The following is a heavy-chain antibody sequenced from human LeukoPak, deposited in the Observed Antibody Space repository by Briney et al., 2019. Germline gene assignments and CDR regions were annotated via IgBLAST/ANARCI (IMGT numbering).Heavy chain of an antibody. D-gene: IGHD6-19*01. CDR1: GFTFSSYW. Sequence: GRSLRPSCAASGFTFSSYWMSCVRQAPGKGLEWLANLKQDGSEKYYVDSVKGRFTISRDNAKNSLYLQMNSLRAEDTAVYYCARDSIAVATFDYWGQGTLVTVSS. V-gene: IGHV3-7*01. J-gene: IGHJ4*02. CDR2: LKQDGSEK. CDR3: ARDSIAVATFDY.